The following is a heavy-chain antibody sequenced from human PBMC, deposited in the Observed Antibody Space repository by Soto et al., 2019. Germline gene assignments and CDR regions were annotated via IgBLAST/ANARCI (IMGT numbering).Heavy chain of an antibody. J-gene: IGHJ4*02. CDR3: AKDGALVGAIYN. Sequence: GGSLRLSCAASGFTFSSYGMHWVRQAPGKGLEWVTFISYDGSNKYYADSVKGRFTISRDNSKNTLYLQMNSLRAEDTAVYYCAKDGALVGAIYNWGQGTLVTVSS. CDR2: ISYDGSNK. V-gene: IGHV3-30*18. CDR1: GFTFSSYG. D-gene: IGHD1-26*01.